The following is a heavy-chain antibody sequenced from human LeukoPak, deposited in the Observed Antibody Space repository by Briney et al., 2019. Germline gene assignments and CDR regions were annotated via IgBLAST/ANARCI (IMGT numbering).Heavy chain of an antibody. J-gene: IGHJ4*02. V-gene: IGHV3-23*01. Sequence: RGSLRLSCAASGFTFKNYAMSWVRQAPGKGLEWVSVISSSDDNRYYTDSVKGRFTISRDNSKNTLYLQMNSLRAEDTAVYYCAKEKCSTILSGYCPFDYWGQGILVTVSS. CDR3: AKEKCSTILSGYCPFDY. CDR2: ISSSDDNR. CDR1: GFTFKNYA. D-gene: IGHD3-9*01.